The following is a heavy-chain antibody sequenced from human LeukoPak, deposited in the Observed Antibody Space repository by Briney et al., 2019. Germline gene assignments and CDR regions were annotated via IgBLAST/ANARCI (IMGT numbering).Heavy chain of an antibody. D-gene: IGHD3-10*02. V-gene: IGHV3-74*01. CDR3: VRGTMSTPGLDY. CDR2: IKGDGSGT. J-gene: IGHJ4*02. Sequence: GGSLRLSCAASGFTVSSNYMSWVRQAPGKGLEWVSHIKGDGSGTVYADSVKGRFTISGDNAKNTVYLQMNSLRVADTAVYYCVRGTMSTPGLDYWGQGILVTVSS. CDR1: GFTVSSNY.